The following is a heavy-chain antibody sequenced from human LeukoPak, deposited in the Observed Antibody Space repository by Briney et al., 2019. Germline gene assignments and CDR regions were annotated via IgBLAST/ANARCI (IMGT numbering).Heavy chain of an antibody. Sequence: GASVKVSCKASGYTFTSYDINWVRQATGQGLEWMGWMNPNSGNTGYAQKFQGRVTITRNTSISTAYIELSSLRSEDTAVYYCARTMIRKYSYGYWGQGTLVTVSS. CDR3: ARTMIRKYSYGY. V-gene: IGHV1-8*03. CDR1: GYTFTSYD. J-gene: IGHJ4*02. CDR2: MNPNSGNT. D-gene: IGHD5-18*01.